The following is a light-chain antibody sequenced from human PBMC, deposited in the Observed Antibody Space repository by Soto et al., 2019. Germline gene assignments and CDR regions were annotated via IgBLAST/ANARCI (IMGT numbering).Light chain of an antibody. V-gene: IGKV1-5*03. J-gene: IGKJ4*01. CDR3: QQYEAYPLT. CDR2: KAS. CDR1: QSISSW. Sequence: DIPLTQSPSTLSASVGDRATITCRASQSISSWLAWYQQKPGKAPKLLVYKASSLESGAPSRFSGSGSGTEFTLTISTLQPDDFATYCCQQYEAYPLTFGGGTKVEI.